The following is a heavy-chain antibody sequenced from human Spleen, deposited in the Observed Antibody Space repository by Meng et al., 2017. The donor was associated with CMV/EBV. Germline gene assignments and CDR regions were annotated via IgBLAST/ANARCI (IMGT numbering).Heavy chain of an antibody. CDR3: ARGYSRGKTDY. J-gene: IGHJ4*02. D-gene: IGHD6-13*01. Sequence: VRVEGSGPGLVKPSETPSLTCWVSGDAISASYWSWIRQHAGKGLEWIVRIYSDGSINYNHSLKSRVTMSLDTSKTQFFLNLSSVTAADTAVYYCARGYSRGKTDYWGQGTLVTVSS. CDR2: IYSDGSI. CDR1: GDAISASY. V-gene: IGHV4-4*07.